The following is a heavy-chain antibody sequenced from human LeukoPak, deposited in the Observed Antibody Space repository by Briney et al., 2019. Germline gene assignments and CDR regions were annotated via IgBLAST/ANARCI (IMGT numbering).Heavy chain of an antibody. D-gene: IGHD3-10*01. CDR1: GGSISSGDYY. CDR3: ARHLGYYGSGTYEY. Sequence: KPSETLSLTCTVSGGSISSGDYYWSWIRQPPGKGLEWIGYIYYSGSTNYNPSLKSRVTMSIDTSKNQFSLKLSSVTAADTAVYYCARHLGYYGSGTYEYWGQGTLVTVSS. CDR2: IYYSGST. J-gene: IGHJ4*02. V-gene: IGHV4-30-4*01.